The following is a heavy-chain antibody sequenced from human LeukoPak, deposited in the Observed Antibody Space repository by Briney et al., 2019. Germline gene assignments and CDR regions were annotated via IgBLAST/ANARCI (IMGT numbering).Heavy chain of an antibody. CDR2: INQNEVVK. J-gene: IGHJ4*02. CDR1: GFMFGDYW. CDR3: TRTVNAASDF. D-gene: IGHD2-15*01. Sequence: GGSLRLSCVASGFMFGDYWMRWVRQAPGKGLEWVASINQNEVVKYYVDSVKGRFTISRDNAKTSLFLQMNSQRIDDTAMYYCTRTVNAASDFWGQGTLVTVSS. V-gene: IGHV3-7*03.